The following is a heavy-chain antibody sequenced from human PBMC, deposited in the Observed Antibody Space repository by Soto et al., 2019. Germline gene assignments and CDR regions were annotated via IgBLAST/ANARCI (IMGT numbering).Heavy chain of an antibody. CDR3: TRDMPGGGFHY. V-gene: IGHV6-1*01. Sequence: SQTLSLTCAISGESVSSVSAAWNWIRQSPSRGLGWLGRTYYRSKWYYDYADSVKSRITITPDTSKNQFSLQLNYVTPEDTAVYYCTRDMPGGGFHYWGQGTLVTVSS. J-gene: IGHJ4*02. D-gene: IGHD2-2*01. CDR2: TYYRSKWYY. CDR1: GESVSSVSAA.